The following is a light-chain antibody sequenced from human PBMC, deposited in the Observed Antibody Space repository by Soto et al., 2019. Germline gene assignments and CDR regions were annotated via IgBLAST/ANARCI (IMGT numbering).Light chain of an antibody. CDR1: QSVSSY. Sequence: EIVLTQSPATLSLSPGERATLSCRASQSVSSYLAWYQQKPGQAPRLLIYDASNRATGIPARFSGSGSGTDFTLTISSLEPEHFAVYYCQQSDAFGQGTRLEIK. V-gene: IGKV3-11*01. CDR2: DAS. J-gene: IGKJ5*01. CDR3: QQSDA.